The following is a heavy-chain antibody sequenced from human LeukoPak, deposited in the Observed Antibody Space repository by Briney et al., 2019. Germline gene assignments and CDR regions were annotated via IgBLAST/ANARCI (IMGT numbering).Heavy chain of an antibody. J-gene: IGHJ1*01. CDR1: GYTFTGYY. V-gene: IGHV1-2*02. CDR3: ARVVRCSSTSCYRAEYFQH. CDR2: INPNSGGT. Sequence: ASVKVSCKASGYTFTGYYMHWVRQAPGQGLEWMGWINPNSGGTNYAQKFQGGVTMTRDTSISTAYMELSRLRPDDTAVYYCARVVRCSSTSCYRAEYFQHWGQGTLVTVSS. D-gene: IGHD2-2*01.